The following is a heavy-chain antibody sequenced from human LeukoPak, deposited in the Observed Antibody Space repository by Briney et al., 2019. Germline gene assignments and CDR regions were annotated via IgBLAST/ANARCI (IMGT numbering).Heavy chain of an antibody. CDR2: IYYSGST. CDR3: ARFGDFWSGYISDPTTPDFDY. V-gene: IGHV4-31*03. Sequence: SETLSLTCTVSGGSISSGGYYWSWIRQHPGKGLEWIGYIYYSGSTYYNPSLKSRVTISVDTSKNQFSLKLNSVTAADTAVYYCARFGDFWSGYISDPTTPDFDYWGQGTLVTVSS. CDR1: GGSISSGGYY. J-gene: IGHJ4*02. D-gene: IGHD3-3*01.